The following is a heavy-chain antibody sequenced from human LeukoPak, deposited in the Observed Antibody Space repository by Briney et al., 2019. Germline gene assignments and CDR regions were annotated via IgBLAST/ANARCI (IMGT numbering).Heavy chain of an antibody. CDR2: IKQDGSEK. V-gene: IGHV3-7*01. CDR1: GFTFSSYW. CDR3: ARDRAARTEWLRLTY. J-gene: IGHJ4*02. D-gene: IGHD5-12*01. Sequence: PGGFLRLSCAASGFTFSSYWMSWVRQAPGKGLEWVANIKQDGSEKYYVDSVKGRFTISRDNAKNSLYLQMNSLRAEDTAVYYCARDRAARTEWLRLTYWGQGTLVTVSS.